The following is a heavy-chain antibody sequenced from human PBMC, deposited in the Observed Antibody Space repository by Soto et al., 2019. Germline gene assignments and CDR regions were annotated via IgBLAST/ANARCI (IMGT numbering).Heavy chain of an antibody. J-gene: IGHJ4*02. Sequence: SVKVSCKASGGTFSSYAISWVRQAPGQGLEWMGGIIPIFGTANYAQKLQGRVTINADESTSTAHMELSSLRSEDTAVYYCASDLTCSSTSCSDYWGQGTLVTVS. D-gene: IGHD2-2*01. V-gene: IGHV1-69*13. CDR1: GGTFSSYA. CDR3: ASDLTCSSTSCSDY. CDR2: IIPIFGTA.